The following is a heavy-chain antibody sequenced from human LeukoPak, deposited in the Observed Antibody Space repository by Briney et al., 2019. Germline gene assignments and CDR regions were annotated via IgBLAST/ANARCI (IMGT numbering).Heavy chain of an antibody. D-gene: IGHD5-18*01. CDR3: ARTTEGGYTYGYFYYYYMDV. J-gene: IGHJ6*03. CDR2: IYYSGST. CDR1: GGSISSYY. V-gene: IGHV4-59*01. Sequence: GSLRLSCTVSGGSISSYYWSWIRQPPGKGLEWIGYIYYSGSTNYDPSLKSRVTISVDTSKNQFSLKLTSVTAADTAVYYCARTTEGGYTYGYFYYYYMDVWGKGTTVTISS.